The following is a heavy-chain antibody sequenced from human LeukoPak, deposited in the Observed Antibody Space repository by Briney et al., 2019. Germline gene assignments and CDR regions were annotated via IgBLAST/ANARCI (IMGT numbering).Heavy chain of an antibody. J-gene: IGHJ3*02. CDR3: AREQLAISDAFDI. V-gene: IGHV3-7*01. D-gene: IGHD6-13*01. Sequence: GGSLRLSCAASGFTFSNAWMSWVRQAPGKGLEWVANIKQDGSEKYYVDSVKGRFTISRDNAKKSLYLQMNSLRADDTAVYYCAREQLAISDAFDIWGQGTMVTVSS. CDR1: GFTFSNAW. CDR2: IKQDGSEK.